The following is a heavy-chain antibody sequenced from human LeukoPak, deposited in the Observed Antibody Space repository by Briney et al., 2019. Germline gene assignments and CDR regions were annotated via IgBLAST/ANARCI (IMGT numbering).Heavy chain of an antibody. CDR2: INPSGDST. V-gene: IGHV1-46*01. J-gene: IGHJ4*02. CDR1: GYTFTSYY. CDR3: VSIGRHLDPFDY. Sequence: ASVKVSCKASGYTFTSYYLHWVRQAPGQGLEWMGIINPSGDSTTYAQRFQDRITITRDTSTSTVYMELSSLRSEDTAVYYCVSIGRHLDPFDYWGQGTLVTVSS. D-gene: IGHD2-21*01.